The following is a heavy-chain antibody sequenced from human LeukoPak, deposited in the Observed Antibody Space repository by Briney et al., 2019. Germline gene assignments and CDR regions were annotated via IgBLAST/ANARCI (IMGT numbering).Heavy chain of an antibody. Sequence: GASVKVSCKASGGTFSSYAISWVRQAPGQGLEWMGGIIPIFGTANYAQKFQGRVTMTTDTSTSTGYMELRSLRSDDTAVYYCARDIPYRSGWYGVGGFDYWGQGTLVTVSS. D-gene: IGHD6-19*01. CDR2: IIPIFGTA. CDR1: GGTFSSYA. V-gene: IGHV1-69*05. CDR3: ARDIPYRSGWYGVGGFDY. J-gene: IGHJ4*02.